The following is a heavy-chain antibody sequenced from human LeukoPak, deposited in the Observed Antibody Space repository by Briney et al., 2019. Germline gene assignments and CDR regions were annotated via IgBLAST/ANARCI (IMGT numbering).Heavy chain of an antibody. V-gene: IGHV4-39*01. CDR2: IYYSGSP. J-gene: IGHJ4*02. CDR3: ARLHSSGWYLDC. D-gene: IGHD6-19*01. CDR1: GGSISSSTYY. Sequence: SETLSLTCTVSGGSISSSTYYWAWIRQSQGLEWIGSIYYSGSPYYNPSLKSRVEISVDPSKDQFSLNLNSVTAADTAAFYCARLHSSGWYLDCWGQGTLVIVSS.